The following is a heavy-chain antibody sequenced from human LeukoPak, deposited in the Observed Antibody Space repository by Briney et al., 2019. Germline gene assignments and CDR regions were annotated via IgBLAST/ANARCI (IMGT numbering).Heavy chain of an antibody. CDR2: ISAYNGNT. CDR1: GYTFTSYG. CDR3: ARDGPRRDGYKRLYYFDY. V-gene: IGHV1-18*01. D-gene: IGHD5-24*01. Sequence: GASVKVSCKASGYTFTSYGISWVRQAPGQGLEWMGWISAYNGNTNYAQKFQGRVTMTRDTSTSTVYMELSSLRSEDTAVYYCARDGPRRDGYKRLYYFDYWGQGTLVTVSS. J-gene: IGHJ4*02.